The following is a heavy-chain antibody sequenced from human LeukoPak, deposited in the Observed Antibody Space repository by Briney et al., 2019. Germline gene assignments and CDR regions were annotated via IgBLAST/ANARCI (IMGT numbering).Heavy chain of an antibody. CDR1: GGSISSYY. V-gene: IGHV4-59*01. Sequence: SETLSLTCTVSGGSISSYYWSWIRQPPGKGLEYIGYIFYSGSTNYNPSLKSRLTISVDTSKNQFSLTLSSVTAADTAVYYCARGQKYRNGYTVTELGSGYFDYWGQGTLVTVSS. CDR3: ARGQKYRNGYTVTELGSGYFDY. D-gene: IGHD5-18*01. J-gene: IGHJ4*02. CDR2: IFYSGST.